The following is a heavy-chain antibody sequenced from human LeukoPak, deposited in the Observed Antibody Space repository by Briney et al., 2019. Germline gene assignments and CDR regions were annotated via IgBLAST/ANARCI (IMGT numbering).Heavy chain of an antibody. CDR1: GFTFSSFG. V-gene: IGHV3-33*01. CDR2: IWYEGGHK. J-gene: IGHJ4*02. Sequence: GRSLRLSCAASGFTFSSFGMHWVRQAPGKGLDWVAVIWYEGGHKYYVDSVKGRFSISRDNSKNTLYLQMNSLRADDTAVYYCARDRDYDSANFDYWGQGTLVTVSS. D-gene: IGHD3-22*01. CDR3: ARDRDYDSANFDY.